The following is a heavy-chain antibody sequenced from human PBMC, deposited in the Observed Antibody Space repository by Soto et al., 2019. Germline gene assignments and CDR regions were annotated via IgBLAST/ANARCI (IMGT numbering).Heavy chain of an antibody. CDR3: ARDYDILTGYYGYYYYGMDV. CDR1: GYTFTSYA. J-gene: IGHJ6*02. Sequence: GASVKVSCKASGYTFTSYAMHWVRQAPGQRLEWMGWINAGNGNTKYSQKFQGRVTITRDTSASTAYMELSSLRSEDTAVYYCARDYDILTGYYGYYYYGMDVWGQGTTVTVSS. V-gene: IGHV1-3*01. D-gene: IGHD3-9*01. CDR2: INAGNGNT.